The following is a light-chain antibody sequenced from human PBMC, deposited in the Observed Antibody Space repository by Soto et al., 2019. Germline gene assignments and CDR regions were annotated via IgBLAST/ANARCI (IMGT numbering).Light chain of an antibody. V-gene: IGLV1-51*02. CDR1: SSDIGRNY. CDR3: GKWDSSLTTFV. J-gene: IGLJ1*01. Sequence: QSVLTQPPSVSAAPGQKVTISCSGSSSDIGRNYVSWYKHLPRTAPKLLIYENYKRPSGIPDRFSGSKSGTSATLGITGLQTGDEADYYCGKWDSSLTTFVFGTGTKVTVL. CDR2: ENY.